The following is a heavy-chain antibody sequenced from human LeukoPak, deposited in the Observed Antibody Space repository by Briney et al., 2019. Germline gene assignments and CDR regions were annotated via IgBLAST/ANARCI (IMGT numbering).Heavy chain of an antibody. D-gene: IGHD6-19*01. CDR2: ISSSSSTI. CDR3: ARDGVKQWLETPYF. V-gene: IGHV3-48*01. J-gene: IGHJ4*02. Sequence: GGSLRLSCAASGFTFSSYSMNWVRQAPGKGLEWVSYISSSSSTIYYADSVKGRFTISRDNAKNSLYLQMNSLRAEDTAVYYCARDGVKQWLETPYFWGQGTLVTVSS. CDR1: GFTFSSYS.